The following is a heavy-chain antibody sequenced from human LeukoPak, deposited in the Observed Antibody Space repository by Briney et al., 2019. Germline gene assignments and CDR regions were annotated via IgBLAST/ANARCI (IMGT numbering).Heavy chain of an antibody. CDR3: AKSTSGNFFFDC. CDR2: IIPIFGKA. J-gene: IGHJ4*02. Sequence: SVKVSCKASGGTFSTSAISWVRQAPGQGPEWMGGIIPIFGKASYAQKFQGTVTITTDTSTNTAYMELSSLRSEDTAVYYCAKSTSGNFFFDCWGQGTLVTVSS. CDR1: GGTFSTSA. V-gene: IGHV1-69*05. D-gene: IGHD3-10*01.